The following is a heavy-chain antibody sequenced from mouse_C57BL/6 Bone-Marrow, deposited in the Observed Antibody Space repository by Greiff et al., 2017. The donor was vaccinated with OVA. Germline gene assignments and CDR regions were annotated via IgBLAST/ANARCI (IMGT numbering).Heavy chain of an antibody. V-gene: IGHV5-17*01. CDR3: ARRTGTGAMDY. D-gene: IGHD4-1*01. J-gene: IGHJ4*01. CDR2: ISSGSSTI. CDR1: GFTFSDYG. Sequence: EVMLVESGGGLVKPGGSLKLSCAASGFTFSDYGMHWVRQAPEKGLEWVAYISSGSSTIYYADTVKGRFTISRDNAKNTLCLQMTSLRSEDTAMYYCARRTGTGAMDYWGQGTSVTVSS.